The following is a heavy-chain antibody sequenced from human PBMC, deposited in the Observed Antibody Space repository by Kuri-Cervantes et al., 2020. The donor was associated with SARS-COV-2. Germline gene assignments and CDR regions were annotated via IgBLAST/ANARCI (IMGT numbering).Heavy chain of an antibody. V-gene: IGHV4-39*01. J-gene: IGHJ5*02. CDR1: GGSISSSSYY. CDR3: ARQMMSSITIFGVVITRNWFDP. D-gene: IGHD3-3*01. CDR2: IYYSGST. Sequence: GSLRLSCTVSGGSISSSSYYWGWIRQPPGKGLEWIGSIYYSGSTYYNPSLKSRVTISVDTSKNQFSLKLSSVTAADTAVYDCARQMMSSITIFGVVITRNWFDPWGQGTLVTVSS.